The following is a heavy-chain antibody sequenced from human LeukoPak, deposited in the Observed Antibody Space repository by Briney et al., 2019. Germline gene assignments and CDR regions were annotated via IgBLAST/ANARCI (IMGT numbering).Heavy chain of an antibody. D-gene: IGHD6-19*01. Sequence: SETLSLTCAVYGESFSDYYWSWIRQSPGKGLEWIGEINHGGSASYNPALKSRVTLSVDTSKNQFSLELSSVTAADTAVYYCARIIAVAGSGGNYYYYYYMDVWGKGTTVTISS. J-gene: IGHJ6*03. CDR3: ARIIAVAGSGGNYYYYYYMDV. V-gene: IGHV4-34*01. CDR1: GESFSDYY. CDR2: INHGGSA.